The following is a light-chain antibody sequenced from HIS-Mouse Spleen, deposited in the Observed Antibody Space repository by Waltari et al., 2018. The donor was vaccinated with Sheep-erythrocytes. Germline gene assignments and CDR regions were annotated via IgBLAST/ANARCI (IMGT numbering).Light chain of an antibody. CDR3: QQYYSTPFT. CDR1: QSVLYSSNNKNY. Sequence: EIVLTQSPATLSLSPGERATLSCRASQSVLYSSNNKNYLAWYQQKPGQPPKLLIYWESTRESGVPDRFSGSGSGTDFTLTISSLQAEDVAVYYCQQYYSTPFTFGPGTKVDIK. J-gene: IGKJ3*01. V-gene: IGKV4-1*01. CDR2: WES.